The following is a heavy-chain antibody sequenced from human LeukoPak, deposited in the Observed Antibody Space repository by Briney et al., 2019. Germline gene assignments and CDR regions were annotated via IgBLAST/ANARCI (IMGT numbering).Heavy chain of an antibody. CDR3: AKDPLNYGGHYFDN. CDR2: ISGRSDGP. D-gene: IGHD4-23*01. V-gene: IGHV3-23*01. Sequence: GGSLRLSCAASGFSFRSYSMHRVRQAPGKELEWVSSISGRSDGPYYADSVKGRFTTSRDNSKSTMYLQINNVRAEDAAVYYCAKDPLNYGGHYFDNWGQGTRVTVSS. CDR1: GFSFRSYS. J-gene: IGHJ4*02.